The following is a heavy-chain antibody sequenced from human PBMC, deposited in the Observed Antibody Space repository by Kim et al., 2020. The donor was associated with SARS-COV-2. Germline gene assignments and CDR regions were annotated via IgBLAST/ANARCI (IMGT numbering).Heavy chain of an antibody. J-gene: IGHJ4*02. D-gene: IGHD4-17*01. CDR3: ARVLDYGDSGYFDY. V-gene: IGHV3-21*01. Sequence: DSVKGRFTISRDNAKNSLYLQMNSLRAEDTAVYYCARVLDYGDSGYFDYWGQGTLVTVSS.